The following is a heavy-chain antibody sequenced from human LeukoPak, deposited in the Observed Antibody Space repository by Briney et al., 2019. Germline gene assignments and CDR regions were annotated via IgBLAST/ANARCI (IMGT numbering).Heavy chain of an antibody. CDR2: IITTGST. J-gene: IGHJ6*03. CDR3: ARARYGSGSYPFMDV. D-gene: IGHD3-10*01. Sequence: SETLSLTCTVSGDSIGNFYWNWIRQPAGKGLEWIGRIITTGSTNYNPSLKSRVTMSVATSKNQLSLRLSSVTAADTAVYYCARARYGSGSYPFMDVWGKGTTVTISS. CDR1: GDSIGNFY. V-gene: IGHV4-4*07.